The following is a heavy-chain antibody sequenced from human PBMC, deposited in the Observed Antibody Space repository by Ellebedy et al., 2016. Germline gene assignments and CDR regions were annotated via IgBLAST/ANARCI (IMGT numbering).Heavy chain of an antibody. CDR1: GVTFGSFA. CDR3: AKSRGDSGPSYWSDS. D-gene: IGHD6-13*01. J-gene: IGHJ5*01. CDR2: TSGSGGAT. V-gene: IGHV3-23*01. Sequence: GESLKISCAVSGVTFGSFAMNWVRQAPGKGLEWVSFTSGSGGATYYADSVRGRFTMSRDISKRTLYLHMNSLRAEDTALYYCAKSRGDSGPSYWSDSWGRGTLVTVSS.